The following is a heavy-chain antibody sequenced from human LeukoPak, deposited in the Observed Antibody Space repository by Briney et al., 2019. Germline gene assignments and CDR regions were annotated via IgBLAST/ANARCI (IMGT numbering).Heavy chain of an antibody. V-gene: IGHV4-59*01. CDR2: IYYSGST. Sequence: PSETLSLTCTVSGGSISSYYWSWIRQPPGKGLEWIGYIYYSGSTNYNPSLKSRVTISVDTSKKKFSLKLSSVTAADTAVYYCARDLHYYGMDVWGQGTTVTVSS. CDR3: ARDLHYYGMDV. J-gene: IGHJ6*02. CDR1: GGSISSYY.